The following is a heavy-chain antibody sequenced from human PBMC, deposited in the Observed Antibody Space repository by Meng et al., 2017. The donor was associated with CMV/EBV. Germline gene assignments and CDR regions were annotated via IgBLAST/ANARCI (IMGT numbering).Heavy chain of an antibody. CDR3: ARSNERITIFGVVIKSRRNWFDP. V-gene: IGHV4-39*01. CDR2: IYYSGRT. CDR1: GGSISSSSYY. D-gene: IGHD3-3*01. J-gene: IGHJ5*02. Sequence: SETLSLTCTVSGGSISSSSYYWGWIRQPPGKGLEWIGSIYYSGRTYYNPSLKIRVTISVDTSKNQFSLKLSSVTAADTAVYYCARSNERITIFGVVIKSRRNWFDPWGQGTLVTVSS.